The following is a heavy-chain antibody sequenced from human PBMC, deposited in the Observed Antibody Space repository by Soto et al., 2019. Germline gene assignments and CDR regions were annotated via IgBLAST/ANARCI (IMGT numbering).Heavy chain of an antibody. CDR2: ISGSGGTT. J-gene: IGHJ4*02. V-gene: IGHV3-23*01. CDR1: GFTFNSYA. D-gene: IGHD3-10*01. CDR3: AKDRHYGSGTYSDIYLAY. Sequence: EVQLLESGGGLVQPGGSLRLSCGGSGFTFNSYAMTWVRQAPGKGLEWVSAISGSGGTTYYANSVKGRFTISRDQSKDTLYLHMNSLRAEDTAIYYCAKDRHYGSGTYSDIYLAYLGQGTLVTVSS.